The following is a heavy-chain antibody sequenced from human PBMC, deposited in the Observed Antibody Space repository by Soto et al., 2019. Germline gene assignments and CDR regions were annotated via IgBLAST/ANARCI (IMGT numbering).Heavy chain of an antibody. V-gene: IGHV1-3*01. CDR1: GYTVTSYA. J-gene: IGHJ5*02. D-gene: IGHD3-9*01. CDR2: INAGNGNT. Sequence: XSVKVSLNASGYTVTSYAMHWVRHAPGQRLEWMGWINAGNGNTKYSQKFQGRVTITRDTSASTAYMELSSLRSEDTAVYYCASGGGSYDILTGSPDWFDPWGQGTLVTVSS. CDR3: ASGGGSYDILTGSPDWFDP.